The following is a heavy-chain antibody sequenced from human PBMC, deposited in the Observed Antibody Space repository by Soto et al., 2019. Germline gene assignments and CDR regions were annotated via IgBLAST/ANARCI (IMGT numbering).Heavy chain of an antibody. CDR2: ISSTGNTI. CDR1: GFTFSTYS. CDR3: ARSGYFDY. V-gene: IGHV3-48*01. D-gene: IGHD2-8*02. Sequence: EVQVVESGGGLVQPGGSLRLSCAASGFTFSTYSMNWVRQAPGKGLEWVSYISSTGNTIYYPASVKGRFTISRDTAKKSLYLQMNSLRAEDTAVYYCARSGYFDYWGQGTLVTVSS. J-gene: IGHJ4*02.